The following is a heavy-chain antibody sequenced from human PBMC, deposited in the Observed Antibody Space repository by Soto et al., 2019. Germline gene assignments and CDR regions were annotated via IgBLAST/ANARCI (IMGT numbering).Heavy chain of an antibody. V-gene: IGHV4-30-2*01. CDR1: GVSIRSGPYS. D-gene: IGHD4-17*01. Sequence: SETLSLTCAVSGVSIRSGPYSWSWIRQPPGKGLDWIGYIYHSGSXXXXXXXXXXXXXXVXXXKNHFSLKLSSVTXADTAGSYXXRARHLRLYYYYGMDVWGQGTTVT. CDR3: XRARHLRLYYYYGMDV. J-gene: IGHJ6*02. CDR2: IYHSGSX.